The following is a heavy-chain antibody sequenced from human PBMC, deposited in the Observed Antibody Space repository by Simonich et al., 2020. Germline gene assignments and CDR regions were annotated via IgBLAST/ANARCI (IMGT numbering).Heavy chain of an antibody. CDR2: INPNSGGT. CDR3: ARVPGIYYYYGMDV. CDR1: GYTFTGYY. Sequence: GAEVKKPGASGKVSCKASGYTFTGYYMHWVRQAPGQGLEWMGRINPNSGGTNYAQKLQGRVTMTRDTSISTAYMELSRLRSDDTAVYYCARVPGIYYYYGMDVWGQGTTVTVSS. J-gene: IGHJ6*02. D-gene: IGHD3-10*01. V-gene: IGHV1-2*06.